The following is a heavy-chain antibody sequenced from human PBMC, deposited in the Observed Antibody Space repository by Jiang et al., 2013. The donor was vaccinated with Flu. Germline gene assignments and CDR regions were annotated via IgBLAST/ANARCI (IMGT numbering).Heavy chain of an antibody. D-gene: IGHD2-15*01. CDR3: VGYCAGGRCPDK. V-gene: IGHV4-59*13. Sequence: SGGSISSYYWTWIRQPPGKGLEWIGYIYYSGSTNYNASLKSRVTISVDTSKNQFSLKLSSVTAADTAVYYCVGYCAGGRCPDKWGQGTLVTVSS. J-gene: IGHJ4*02. CDR2: IYYSGST. CDR1: GGSISSYY.